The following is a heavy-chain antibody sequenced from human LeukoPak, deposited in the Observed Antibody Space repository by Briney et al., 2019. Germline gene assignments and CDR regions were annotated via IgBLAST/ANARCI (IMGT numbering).Heavy chain of an antibody. V-gene: IGHV3-43*02. CDR3: AKDISRNFVVVPAADY. Sequence: GGSLRLSCAASGFTFDDYAMHWVRQPPGKSLEWVPLISGDGGSTYYADSVKGRFTVSRDNSKNSLYLQTNSLRTEDTALYYCAKDISRNFVVVPAADYWGQGTLVTVSS. J-gene: IGHJ4*02. D-gene: IGHD2-2*01. CDR2: ISGDGGST. CDR1: GFTFDDYA.